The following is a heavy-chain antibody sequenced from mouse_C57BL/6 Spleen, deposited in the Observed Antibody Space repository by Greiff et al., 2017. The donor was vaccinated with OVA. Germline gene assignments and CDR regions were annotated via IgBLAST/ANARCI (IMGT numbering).Heavy chain of an antibody. J-gene: IGHJ2*01. V-gene: IGHV1-26*01. Sequence: EVQLQQSGPELVKPGASVKISCKASGYTFTDYYMNWVKQSHGKSLEWIGDINPNNGGTSYNQKFKGKATLTVDKSSSTAYMELRSLTSEDSAVYYCAREEKDSSGPSYFDYWGQGTTLTVSS. D-gene: IGHD3-2*02. CDR2: INPNNGGT. CDR1: GYTFTDYY. CDR3: AREEKDSSGPSYFDY.